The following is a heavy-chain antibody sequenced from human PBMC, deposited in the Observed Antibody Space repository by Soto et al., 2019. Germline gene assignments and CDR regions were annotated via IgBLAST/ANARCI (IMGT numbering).Heavy chain of an antibody. J-gene: IGHJ4*02. CDR1: GFTFSSYE. D-gene: IGHD3-22*01. CDR2: ISSSGSTI. Sequence: PGGSLRLSCAASGFTFSSYEMNWVRQAPGKGLEWVSYISSSGSTIYYADSVKGRFTISRDNAKNSLYLQMNSLRAEDTAVYYCARDQHYYDSSGYYPTRYFDYWGQGT. CDR3: ARDQHYYDSSGYYPTRYFDY. V-gene: IGHV3-48*03.